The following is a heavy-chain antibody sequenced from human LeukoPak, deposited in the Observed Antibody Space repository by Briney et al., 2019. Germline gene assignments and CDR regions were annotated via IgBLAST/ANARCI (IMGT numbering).Heavy chain of an antibody. D-gene: IGHD3-10*02. J-gene: IGHJ6*04. V-gene: IGHV3-48*03. CDR2: ISSSGSTI. CDR1: GFTFSSYE. Sequence: GGSLRLSCAASGFTFSSYEMNCVRQAPGKRREWVSYISSSGSTIYYADSVKGRFTISRDNAKNSLYLQMNSLRAEDTAVYYCAELGITMIGGVWGKGTTVTISS. CDR3: AELGITMIGGV.